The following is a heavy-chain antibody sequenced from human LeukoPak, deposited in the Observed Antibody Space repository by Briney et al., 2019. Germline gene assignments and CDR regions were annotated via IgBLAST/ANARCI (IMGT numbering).Heavy chain of an antibody. Sequence: PSETLSLTCTVSGGSISNYYWSWIRQPPGKGLEWIGYIYHSGSTNYNPSLKSRVTISVDTSKNQFSLKLSSVTAADTAVYYCARVVGGTGDYYMDVWGKGTTVTISS. CDR1: GGSISNYY. D-gene: IGHD1-26*01. V-gene: IGHV4-59*01. CDR3: ARVVGGTGDYYMDV. J-gene: IGHJ6*03. CDR2: IYHSGST.